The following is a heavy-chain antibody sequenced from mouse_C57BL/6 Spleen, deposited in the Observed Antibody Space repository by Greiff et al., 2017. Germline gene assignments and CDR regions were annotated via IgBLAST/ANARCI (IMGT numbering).Heavy chain of an antibody. CDR2: ISDGGSYT. V-gene: IGHV5-4*01. J-gene: IGHJ2*01. CDR1: GFTFSSYA. D-gene: IGHD2-4*01. CDR3: ARDVGDYLYFGY. Sequence: EVQGVESGGGLVKPGGSLKLSCAASGFTFSSYAMSWVRQTPEKRLEWVATISDGGSYTYYPDNVKGRFTISRDNAKNNLYLQMSHLKSEDTAMYYCARDVGDYLYFGYWGQGTTLTVSS.